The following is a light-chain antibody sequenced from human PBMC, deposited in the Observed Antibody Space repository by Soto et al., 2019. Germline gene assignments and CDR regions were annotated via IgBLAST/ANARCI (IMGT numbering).Light chain of an antibody. Sequence: DIVMTQSPLSLPVTPGEPASISCRSSQSLLHSNGYNYLDWYLQKPGQSPQLLIYLGSNRDSGVTDRFSGSGSGTDFTLKISRVEAEDVGVYYCMQALQTPLTFGGGTKVEIK. CDR2: LGS. J-gene: IGKJ4*01. CDR1: QSLLHSNGYNY. V-gene: IGKV2-28*01. CDR3: MQALQTPLT.